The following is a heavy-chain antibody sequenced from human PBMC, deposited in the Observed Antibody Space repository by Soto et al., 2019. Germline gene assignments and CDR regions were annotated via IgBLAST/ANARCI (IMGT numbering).Heavy chain of an antibody. J-gene: IGHJ4*02. D-gene: IGHD6-19*01. CDR1: GFTFSSYA. CDR3: AKYGSSGWYAPGFDY. CDR2: ISGSGGST. Sequence: EVQLLESGGGLVQPGGSLRLSCAASGFTFSSYAMSWVRQAPGKGPEGVSAISGSGGSTYYADSVKGRFTISRDNSKNTLYLQMNSLRAEDTAVYYCAKYGSSGWYAPGFDYWGQGTLVTVSS. V-gene: IGHV3-23*01.